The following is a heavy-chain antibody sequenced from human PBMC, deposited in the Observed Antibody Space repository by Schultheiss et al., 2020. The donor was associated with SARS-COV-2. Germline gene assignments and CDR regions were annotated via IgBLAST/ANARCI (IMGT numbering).Heavy chain of an antibody. CDR1: GGSVSSGSYY. J-gene: IGHJ4*02. Sequence: SETLSLTCTVSGGSVSSGSYYWSWIRQPPGKGLEWIGYIYYSGSTNYNPSLKSRVTISVDTSKNQFSLKLSSVTAADTAVYYCARGDPGYFDYWGQGTLVTVSS. CDR2: IYYSGST. V-gene: IGHV4-61*01. CDR3: ARGDPGYFDY.